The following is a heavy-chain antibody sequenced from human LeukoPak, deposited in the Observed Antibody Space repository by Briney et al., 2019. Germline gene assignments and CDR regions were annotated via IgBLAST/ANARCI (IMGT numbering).Heavy chain of an antibody. Sequence: PSETLSLTCTVSGGSISSRNYYWGWIRQPPGKGLEWIGNIYYSGSAYYNPSLKSRVTISIDTSNNHFSLKLSSVTAADTAVYYCARHGHTNFASEAFDIWGQGTMVTVSS. CDR1: GGSISSRNYY. CDR3: ARHGHTNFASEAFDI. V-gene: IGHV4-39*01. J-gene: IGHJ3*02. D-gene: IGHD1-1*01. CDR2: IYYSGSA.